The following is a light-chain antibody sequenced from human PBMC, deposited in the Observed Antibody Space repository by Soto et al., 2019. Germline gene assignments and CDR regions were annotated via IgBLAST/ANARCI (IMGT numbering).Light chain of an antibody. J-gene: IGKJ4*01. CDR3: QQYNSYSLT. CDR1: QSISSW. V-gene: IGKV1-5*03. CDR2: KAS. Sequence: DIQMTXSPXTLSAXXXXXVTITCRASQSISSWLAWYQQKPGKAPKLLIYKASSLESGVPSRFSGSGSGTEFTLTISSLQPDDFATYYCQQYNSYSLTFGGGTKVEIK.